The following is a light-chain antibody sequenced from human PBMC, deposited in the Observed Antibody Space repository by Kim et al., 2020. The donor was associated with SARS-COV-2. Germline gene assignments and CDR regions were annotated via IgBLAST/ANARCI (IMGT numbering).Light chain of an antibody. V-gene: IGKV1D-12*01. CDR2: VAS. CDR3: QQASAFPIT. J-gene: IGKJ5*01. CDR1: QNINTW. Sequence: AFVGDRVTISCRASQNINTWLAWYQQKPGKAPDLLICVASRLQGGVPSRFSGSGSGTNFSLTINNLQPEDVATYFCQQASAFPITFGQGTRLEIK.